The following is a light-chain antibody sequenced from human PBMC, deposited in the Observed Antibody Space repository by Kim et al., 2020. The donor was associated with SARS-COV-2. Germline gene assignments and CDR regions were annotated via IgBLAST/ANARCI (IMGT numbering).Light chain of an antibody. CDR3: QQRSNWPPSST. Sequence: PGERAPRSCRASQSVNTKLAWYQQKPGQAPRLLIYDASDRATGIPARFSGSGSGTDFTPTISSLEPEDFAVYFCQQRSNWPPSSTFGQGTRLEIK. V-gene: IGKV3-11*01. J-gene: IGKJ5*01. CDR2: DAS. CDR1: QSVNTK.